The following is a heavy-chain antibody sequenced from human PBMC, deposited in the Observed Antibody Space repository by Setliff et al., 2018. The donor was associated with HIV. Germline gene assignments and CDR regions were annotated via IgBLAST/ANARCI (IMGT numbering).Heavy chain of an antibody. CDR2: IYHSGGT. J-gene: IGHJ5*02. CDR1: GYSISSGYY. V-gene: IGHV4-38-2*01. Sequence: SETLSLTCAVSGYSISSGYYWGWIRQPPGRGLEWIGNIYHSGGTHYNPSLRSRVTISVDTSKNHFSLKLSSVTAADTALYYCARVPVPGANWFDPWGLGTLVTVSS. CDR3: ARVPVPGANWFDP.